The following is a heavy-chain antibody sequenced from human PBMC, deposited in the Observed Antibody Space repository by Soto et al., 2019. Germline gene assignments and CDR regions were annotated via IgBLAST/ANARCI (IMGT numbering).Heavy chain of an antibody. CDR1: GYRLSNYR. CDR2: INSGDSDI. V-gene: IGHV5-51*01. D-gene: IGHD3-10*01. Sequence: PGESLKISCQGSGYRLSNYRIAWVRQTPGKGLECMGIINSGDSDIRYSPSFQGQVTISVDKSISTGYLQWSSLRASDTAIYYCARQRIGVRIDDPFGIWGQGTMVTVSS. J-gene: IGHJ3*02. CDR3: ARQRIGVRIDDPFGI.